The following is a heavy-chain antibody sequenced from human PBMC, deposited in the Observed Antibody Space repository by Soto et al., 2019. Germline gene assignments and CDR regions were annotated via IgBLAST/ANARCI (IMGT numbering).Heavy chain of an antibody. CDR1: GFTFSSYG. Sequence: GGSLRLSCAASGFTFSSYGMHWVRQAPGKGLEWVAVISYDGSNKYYADSVKGRFTISRDNSKNTLYLQMNSLRAEDTAVYYCANFDDSSGSLDYWGQRTLVTVSS. V-gene: IGHV3-30*18. D-gene: IGHD3-22*01. CDR3: ANFDDSSGSLDY. CDR2: ISYDGSNK. J-gene: IGHJ4*02.